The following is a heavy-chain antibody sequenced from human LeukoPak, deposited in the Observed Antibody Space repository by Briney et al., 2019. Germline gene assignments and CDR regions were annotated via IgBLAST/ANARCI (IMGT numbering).Heavy chain of an antibody. V-gene: IGHV4-39*07. CDR2: MYYSGSA. D-gene: IGHD6-13*01. CDR1: GGSIRSSSYW. Sequence: SETLSLTCTVSGGSIRSSSYWWGWIRQPPGKGLEWIGSMYYSGSAYYNPSLKSRVTISVDPSKSQFSLNLSSVTAADAAIYYCARVRAAAVPYYFDSWGQGTLVTVSS. J-gene: IGHJ4*02. CDR3: ARVRAAAVPYYFDS.